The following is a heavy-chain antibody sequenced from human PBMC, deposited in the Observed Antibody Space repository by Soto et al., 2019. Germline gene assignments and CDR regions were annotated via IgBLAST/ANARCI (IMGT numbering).Heavy chain of an antibody. D-gene: IGHD5-18*01. CDR1: GGCISNYC. J-gene: IGHJ4*02. V-gene: IGHV4-59*08. CDR3: ARHRYSYGVYYFDY. CDR2: IYYSGST. Sequence: ETLSLTCIVFGGCISNYCWSWIRQPPGKGLEWIGYIYYSGSTNYNPCLTSRVTISVDRSKNQFSLKLSSVTAADTAVYYCARHRYSYGVYYFDYWGQGTLVTVSS.